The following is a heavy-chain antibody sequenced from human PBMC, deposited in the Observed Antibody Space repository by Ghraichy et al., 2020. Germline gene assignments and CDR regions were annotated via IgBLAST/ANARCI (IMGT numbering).Heavy chain of an antibody. CDR1: GFSLSASGMG. Sequence: SGPTLVKPTQTLTLTCAFSGFSLSASGMGVGWIRQPSGKALEWLALVYWNGDKLYSASLKSRVTITKDTSKNQVVLTMTNLDPVDIATYYCAHVEYGTSATDYYYYGMDVWGQGTTVTVSS. J-gene: IGHJ6*02. D-gene: IGHD5-24*01. CDR3: AHVEYGTSATDYYYYGMDV. CDR2: VYWNGDK. V-gene: IGHV2-5*01.